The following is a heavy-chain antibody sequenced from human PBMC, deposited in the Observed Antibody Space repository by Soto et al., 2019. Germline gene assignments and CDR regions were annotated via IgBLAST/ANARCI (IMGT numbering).Heavy chain of an antibody. Sequence: TLSLTCSVSGVSLTSGTYYRSWIRQHPGKGLEWIGYIFYSGSTDYNPSLKSRVNISVDTSKNQFSLKLSSVTAADTAVYYCASTEDFFDYWGQGTLVTVSS. J-gene: IGHJ4*02. V-gene: IGHV4-31*03. CDR2: IFYSGST. CDR3: ASTEDFFDY. CDR1: GVSLTSGTYY.